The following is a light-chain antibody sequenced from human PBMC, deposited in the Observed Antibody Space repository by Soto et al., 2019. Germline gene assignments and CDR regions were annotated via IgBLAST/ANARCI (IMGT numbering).Light chain of an antibody. Sequence: AIPMTQSPSSLSASVGDRVTITCRASQDIRNDLGWFQQKPGTAPKLLIYAASSLQSGVPSRFSGSGSGTDFTLTISSLQPEDFATYYCQRLNGPPLTFGGGTKVEIK. CDR1: QDIRND. CDR3: QRLNGPPLT. V-gene: IGKV1-6*01. CDR2: AAS. J-gene: IGKJ4*02.